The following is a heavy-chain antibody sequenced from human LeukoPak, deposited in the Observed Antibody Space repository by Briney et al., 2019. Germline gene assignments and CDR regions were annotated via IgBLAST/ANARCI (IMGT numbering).Heavy chain of an antibody. D-gene: IGHD3-3*01. CDR1: GRSISSYC. V-gene: IGHV4-59*07. CDR3: VRADDFWSGYYGY. CDR2: IFYSGST. Sequence: PSDTLSLTCTVSGRSISSYCWSSIRQPPGKGLEWIGYIFYSGSTNNNPSLKSTANISVDTSKNQFSMKLSSVTAADTAVYYCVRADDFWSGYYGYWGQGTLVTVSS. J-gene: IGHJ4*02.